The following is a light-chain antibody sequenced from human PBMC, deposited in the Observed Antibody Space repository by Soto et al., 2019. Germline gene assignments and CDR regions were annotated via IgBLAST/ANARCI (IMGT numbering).Light chain of an antibody. CDR3: QQYNNWPPWT. CDR1: HTINNN. CDR2: GAS. Sequence: VMTQAPATLSVSPGERVTLSCRASHTINNNVAWYQLKDGQVPRLLIYGASTRAADVPARFSGSGSGTEFTLTISSLQSEDFAVYHCQQYNNWPPWTFGQGTKVDIK. J-gene: IGKJ1*01. V-gene: IGKV3-15*01.